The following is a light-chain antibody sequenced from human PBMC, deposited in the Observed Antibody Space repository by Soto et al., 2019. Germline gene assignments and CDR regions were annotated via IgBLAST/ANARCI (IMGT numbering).Light chain of an antibody. Sequence: EIVLTQSPGTLSLSPGERATLSCRASQSVSSNSLAWYQQRPGQAPRLLIYSASSRATGIPDRFSGSGSGTDFTLTISRLEPEDFAVYYCQHYGSSPGDTFGQGTKLEIK. CDR2: SAS. CDR1: QSVSSNS. V-gene: IGKV3-20*01. J-gene: IGKJ2*01. CDR3: QHYGSSPGDT.